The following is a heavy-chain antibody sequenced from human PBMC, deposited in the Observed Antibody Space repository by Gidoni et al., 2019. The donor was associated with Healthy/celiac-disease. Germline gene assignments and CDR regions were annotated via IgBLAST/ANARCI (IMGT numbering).Heavy chain of an antibody. CDR3: ARDPRYYDSSGSDDAFDI. D-gene: IGHD3-22*01. CDR2: IWYDGSNK. CDR1: GFTFSSYG. J-gene: IGHJ3*02. V-gene: IGHV3-33*01. Sequence: QVQLVESGGGVVQPGRSLRLSCAASGFTFSSYGMHWVRQAQGKGLEWVAVIWYDGSNKYYADSVKGRFTISRDNSKNTLYLQMNSLRAEDTAVYYCARDPRYYDSSGSDDAFDIWGQGTMVTVSS.